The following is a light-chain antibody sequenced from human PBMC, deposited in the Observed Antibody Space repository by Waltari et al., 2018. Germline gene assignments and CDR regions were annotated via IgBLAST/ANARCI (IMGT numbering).Light chain of an antibody. Sequence: VVTQSPDSVAVYRGERATLYCRSSQSVFYGSKRKNYLAWYQQKLGKPPKLLIYWASSRAPGVPDRFRGSGSGTDFTLTINNVQAEDVAIYYCQQYFGLPLTFGGGTKLEIK. CDR1: QSVFYGSKRKNY. V-gene: IGKV4-1*01. CDR3: QQYFGLPLT. J-gene: IGKJ4*01. CDR2: WAS.